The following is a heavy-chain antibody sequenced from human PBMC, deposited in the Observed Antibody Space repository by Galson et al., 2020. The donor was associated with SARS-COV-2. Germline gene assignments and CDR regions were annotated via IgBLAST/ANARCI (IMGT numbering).Heavy chain of an antibody. D-gene: IGHD6-13*01. V-gene: IGHV3-33*01. Sequence: QLGESLKISCAASGFTFSSYGMHWVRQAPGKGLEWVAVIWYDGSNKYYADSVKGRFTISRDNSKNTLYLQMNSLKAEDTAVYYCARDLALGPQLVNYWGQGTLVTVSS. CDR1: GFTFSSYG. J-gene: IGHJ4*02. CDR3: ARDLALGPQLVNY. CDR2: IWYDGSNK.